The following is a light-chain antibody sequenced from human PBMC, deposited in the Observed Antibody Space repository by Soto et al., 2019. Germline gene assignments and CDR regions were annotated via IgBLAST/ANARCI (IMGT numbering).Light chain of an antibody. CDR1: QSLLNSNGNNY. J-gene: IGKJ1*01. CDR3: MQALGNPWT. V-gene: IGKV2-28*01. CDR2: LGS. Sequence: DIVMTQFPLSLPVTPGEPASISCTSSQSLLNSNGNNYLDWYLQKPGQSPQLLIHLGSKRASGVXDXSSASGSGTSFTLKISRVEAEDVGVYYCMQALGNPWTFGQGTKVEIK.